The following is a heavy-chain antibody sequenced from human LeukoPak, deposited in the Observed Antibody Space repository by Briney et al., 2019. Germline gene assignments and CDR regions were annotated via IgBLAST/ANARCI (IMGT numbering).Heavy chain of an antibody. V-gene: IGHV3-7*04. Sequence: GGSPRLSCAASGFTFSSYWMSWVRQAPGKGLEWVANIKQDGSEKYYVDSVKGRFTISRDNAKNSLYLQMNSLRAEDTAVYYCARATTVTTSPSGYFDYWGQGTLVTVSS. J-gene: IGHJ4*02. CDR3: ARATTVTTSPSGYFDY. D-gene: IGHD4-17*01. CDR1: GFTFSSYW. CDR2: IKQDGSEK.